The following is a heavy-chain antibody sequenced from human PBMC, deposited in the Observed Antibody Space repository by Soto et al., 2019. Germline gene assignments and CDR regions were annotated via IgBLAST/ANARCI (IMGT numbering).Heavy chain of an antibody. V-gene: IGHV4-59*01. CDR2: IYYDGST. D-gene: IGHD6-25*01. CDR3: ARVQLSSGLYVWFDP. CDR1: GGSISTYY. Sequence: HVQLQESGPGLVKPSETLSLTCTVSGGSISTYYWSWIRQPPGKGLEWIGYIYYDGSTSYNPSLRSRVTISVDTSRNQFSLILSSVTSADTAVYYCARVQLSSGLYVWFDPWGQGTLVTVSS. J-gene: IGHJ5*02.